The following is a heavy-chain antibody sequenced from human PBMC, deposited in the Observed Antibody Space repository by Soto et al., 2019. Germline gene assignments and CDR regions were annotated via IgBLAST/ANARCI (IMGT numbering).Heavy chain of an antibody. Sequence: SETLSLTCTVSGGSISSGGYYWSWIRQHPGKGLEWIGYIYYSGSTYYNPSLKSRVTISVDTSKNQFSLKLSSVTAADTAVYYCARGAIFGVVTALGDYYYGMDVWGQGTTVTVSS. J-gene: IGHJ6*02. CDR2: IYYSGST. CDR3: ARGAIFGVVTALGDYYYGMDV. D-gene: IGHD3-3*01. V-gene: IGHV4-31*03. CDR1: GGSISSGGYY.